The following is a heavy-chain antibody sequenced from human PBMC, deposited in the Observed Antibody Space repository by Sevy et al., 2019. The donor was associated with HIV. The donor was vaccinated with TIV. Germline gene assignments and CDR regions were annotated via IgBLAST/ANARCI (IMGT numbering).Heavy chain of an antibody. J-gene: IGHJ4*02. V-gene: IGHV4-31*03. CDR3: ARDLVGVHCDGDCYPAGRSDS. D-gene: IGHD2-21*02. CDR1: GGSSISGGRY. CDR2: IPYSRIT. Sequence: SETLSLTCTVSGGSSISGGRYWNWIRQHPGKGLEWIGYIPYSRITYYNPSLKSRTTMSDDTSKNQFSLQVGSVTATDTAVYYCARDLVGVHCDGDCYPAGRSDSWGQGTLVTVSS.